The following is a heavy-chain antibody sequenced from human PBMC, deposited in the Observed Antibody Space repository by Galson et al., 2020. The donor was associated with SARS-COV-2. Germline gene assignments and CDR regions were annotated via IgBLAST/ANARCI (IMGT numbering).Heavy chain of an antibody. CDR3: ARGATVVTIPDY. V-gene: IGHV4-31*03. D-gene: IGHD4-17*01. CDR2: IYYSGST. Sequence: ASETLSLTCTVSGGSISSGGYYWSWIRQHPGKGLEWIGYIYYSGSTYYNPSLKSRVTISVDTSKNQFSLKLSSVTAADTAVYYYARGATVVTIPDYWGQGTLVTVSS. J-gene: IGHJ4*02. CDR1: GGSISSGGYY.